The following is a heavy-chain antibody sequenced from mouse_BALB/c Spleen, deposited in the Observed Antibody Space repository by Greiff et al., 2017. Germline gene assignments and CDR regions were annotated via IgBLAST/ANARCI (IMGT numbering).Heavy chain of an antibody. CDR2: IWAGGST. J-gene: IGHJ3*01. Sequence: VKLMESGPGLVAPSQSLSITCTVSGFSLTSYGVHWVRQPPGKGLEWLGVIWAGGSTNYNSALMSRLSISKDNSKSQVFLKMNRLQTDDTAMYYCAREGAYDYDDGCSLAYWGQGTLVTVSA. CDR3: AREGAYDYDDGCSLAY. V-gene: IGHV2-9*02. CDR1: GFSLTSYG. D-gene: IGHD2-4*01.